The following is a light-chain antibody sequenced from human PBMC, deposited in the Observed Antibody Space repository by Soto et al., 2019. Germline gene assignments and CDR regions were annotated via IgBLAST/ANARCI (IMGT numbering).Light chain of an antibody. J-gene: IGLJ2*01. CDR2: DVS. CDR3: SSYTSSRTLV. V-gene: IGLV2-14*03. Sequence: QSVLTQPASVSGSPGQSITISCTGTSSDVGGYNYVSWYQQHPGKAPKLMIYDVSHRPSGVSNRFSGSKSGNTASLTISGLQAEDEADYYCSSYTSSRTLVFGGGTQLTVL. CDR1: SSDVGGYNY.